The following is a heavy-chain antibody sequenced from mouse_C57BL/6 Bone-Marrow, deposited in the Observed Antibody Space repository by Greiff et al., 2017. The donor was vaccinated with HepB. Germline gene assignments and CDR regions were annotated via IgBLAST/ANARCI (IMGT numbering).Heavy chain of an antibody. J-gene: IGHJ3*01. CDR3: ARIYGTPFAY. V-gene: IGHV1-82*01. Sequence: VQLQQSGPELVKPGASVKISCKASGYAFSSSWMNWVKQRPGKGLEWIGRIYPGDGDTNYNGKFKGKATLTADKSSSTAYMQRSSLTSEDSAVYFCARIYGTPFAYWGQGTLVTVSA. CDR1: GYAFSSSW. CDR2: IYPGDGDT. D-gene: IGHD2-1*01.